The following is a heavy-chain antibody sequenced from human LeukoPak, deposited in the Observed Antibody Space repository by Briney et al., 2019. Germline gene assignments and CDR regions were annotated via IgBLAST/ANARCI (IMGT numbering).Heavy chain of an antibody. CDR1: GASISSGSYY. Sequence: SETLSLTCTVSGASISSGSYYWSWIRQPAGKGLEWIGRMYTSGSTNYKSFLKSRVTISADTSKNQFSLKLNSVTAADTAVYYCARDIYCSGGSCRLYAFDIWGQGTMVTVSS. D-gene: IGHD2-15*01. J-gene: IGHJ3*02. CDR2: MYTSGST. V-gene: IGHV4-61*02. CDR3: ARDIYCSGGSCRLYAFDI.